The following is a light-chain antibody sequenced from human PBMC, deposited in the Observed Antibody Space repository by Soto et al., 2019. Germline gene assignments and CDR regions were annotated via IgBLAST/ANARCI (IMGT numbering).Light chain of an antibody. Sequence: VLTQSPSASASLGASVKLTCTLSSGHSSYAIAWHQQQPEKGPRYLMKLNSDGSHSKGDGIPDRFSGSSSGAERYLTISSLQSEDEADYYCQTWGTGSGVFGGGTKVTVL. CDR3: QTWGTGSGV. V-gene: IGLV4-69*01. CDR1: SGHSSYA. J-gene: IGLJ3*02. CDR2: LNSDGSH.